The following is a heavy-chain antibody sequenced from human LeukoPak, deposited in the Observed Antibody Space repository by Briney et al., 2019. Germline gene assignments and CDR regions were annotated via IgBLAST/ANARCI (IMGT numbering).Heavy chain of an antibody. CDR2: IYKSGDV. J-gene: IGHJ3*01. V-gene: IGHV4-59*01. Sequence: SETLSLTCSVSGDSTTNWSWIRQSPGKGLESLGLIYKSGDVNYHPSFRSRLFMSVDRSKTQVSLRLRSVTAADTAVYYCASGKYFYDDAGSVNRASRTALDLWARGTMVIVSS. CDR3: ASGKYFYDDAGSVNRASRTALDL. CDR1: GDSTTN. D-gene: IGHD3-16*01.